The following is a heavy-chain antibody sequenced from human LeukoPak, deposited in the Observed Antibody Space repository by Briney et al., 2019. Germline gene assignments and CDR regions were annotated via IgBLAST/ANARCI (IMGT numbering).Heavy chain of an antibody. CDR1: GFTFSSYS. V-gene: IGHV3-21*01. D-gene: IGHD5-12*01. CDR3: ARGGRGYGEGVDY. Sequence: KSGGSLRLSCAASGFTFSSYSMNWVRQAPGKGLEWVSSISSSSSYIYYADSVKGRFTISRDNAKNSLYLQMNSLRAEDTAVYYCARGGRGYGEGVDYWGQGTLVTVSS. J-gene: IGHJ4*02. CDR2: ISSSSSYI.